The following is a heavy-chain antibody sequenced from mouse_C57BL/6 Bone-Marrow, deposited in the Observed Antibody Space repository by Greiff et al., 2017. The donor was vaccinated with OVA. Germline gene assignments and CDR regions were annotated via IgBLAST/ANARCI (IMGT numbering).Heavy chain of an antibody. J-gene: IGHJ4*01. CDR2: IHPNSGST. D-gene: IGHD1-1*01. Sequence: QVQLQQPGAELVKPGASVKLSCKASGYTFTSYWMHWMKQRPGQGLEWIGMIHPNSGSTNYNEKFKSKATLTVDKSSSTAYMQLSSLTSEDSAVYYCAKGILLRYCYAMDYWGQGTSVTVSS. CDR1: GYTFTSYW. CDR3: AKGILLRYCYAMDY. V-gene: IGHV1-64*01.